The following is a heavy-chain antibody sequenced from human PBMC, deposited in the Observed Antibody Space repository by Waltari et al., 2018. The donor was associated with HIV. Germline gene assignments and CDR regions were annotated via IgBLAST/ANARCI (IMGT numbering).Heavy chain of an antibody. CDR1: GYTLSELS. Sequence: QVPLVQSGAEVKKPGASVKVSCKVSGYTLSELSMHWVRQAPGKGLEWMGGFYPEQGKTIYAQNFQGRVTMTEDAATDTAYMELSSLRSEDTAVYYCTTEGLYCSGGTCYSRFDPWGQGTLVTVSS. D-gene: IGHD2-15*01. V-gene: IGHV1-24*01. CDR3: TTEGLYCSGGTCYSRFDP. J-gene: IGHJ5*02. CDR2: FYPEQGKT.